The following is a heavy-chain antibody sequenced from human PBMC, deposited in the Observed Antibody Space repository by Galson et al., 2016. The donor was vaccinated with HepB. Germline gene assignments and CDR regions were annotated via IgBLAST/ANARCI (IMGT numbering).Heavy chain of an antibody. CDR2: VYWDDDK. Sequence: PALVKPTQTLTLTCTFSGFSLSSSGVGVGWLRQPPGKALEWLALVYWDDDKRYSPSLKSRLTVTRGSSDNQVVLTVTNMDPVDTATYFCTYTFRIVDAVWSWGQGTLVTVSS. CDR1: GFSLSSSGVG. V-gene: IGHV2-5*02. CDR3: TYTFRIVDAVWS. J-gene: IGHJ5*02. D-gene: IGHD2-21*01.